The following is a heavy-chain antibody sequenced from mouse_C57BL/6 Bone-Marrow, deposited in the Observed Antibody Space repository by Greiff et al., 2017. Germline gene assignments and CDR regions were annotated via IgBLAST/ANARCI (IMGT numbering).Heavy chain of an antibody. V-gene: IGHV1-64*01. J-gene: IGHJ4*01. Sequence: QVQLQQPGAELVKPGASVKLSCKASGYTFTSYWMHWVKQRPGQGLEWIGMIHPNSGSTNYNEKFKSKATLTVDKSSSTAYMQRSSLTSEDSAVYYCARPPDGYYAMDYWGQGTSVTVSS. CDR2: IHPNSGST. CDR1: GYTFTSYW. CDR3: ARPPDGYYAMDY. D-gene: IGHD2-3*01.